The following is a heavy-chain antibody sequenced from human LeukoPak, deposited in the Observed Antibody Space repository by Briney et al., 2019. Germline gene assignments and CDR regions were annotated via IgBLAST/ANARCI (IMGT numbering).Heavy chain of an antibody. Sequence: ASVKVSCKASGYTFTSYGISWVRQAPGQGLEWMGWISAYNGSTNYAQKLQGRVTMTTDTSTSTAYMELRSLRSDDTAVYYCARDFTYSGYDHFDYWGQGTLVTVSS. CDR2: ISAYNGST. CDR3: ARDFTYSGYDHFDY. J-gene: IGHJ4*02. V-gene: IGHV1-18*01. CDR1: GYTFTSYG. D-gene: IGHD5-12*01.